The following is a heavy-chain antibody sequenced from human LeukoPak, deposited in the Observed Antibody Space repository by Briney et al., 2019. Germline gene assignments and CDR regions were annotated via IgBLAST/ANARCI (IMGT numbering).Heavy chain of an antibody. Sequence: SVKVSCKASGGTFSNYAINWVRQAPGKGLEWMGGIIPIFATANYAQKFQGRVTITADEPTSTVYMELNSLKSEDTAVYYCARDYCSSTSCLFDYWGQGTLVTVSS. J-gene: IGHJ4*02. D-gene: IGHD2-2*01. CDR1: GGTFSNYA. CDR3: ARDYCSSTSCLFDY. CDR2: IIPIFATA. V-gene: IGHV1-69*13.